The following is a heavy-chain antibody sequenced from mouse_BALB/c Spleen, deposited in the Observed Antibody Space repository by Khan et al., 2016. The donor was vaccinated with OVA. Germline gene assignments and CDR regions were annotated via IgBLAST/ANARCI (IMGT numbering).Heavy chain of an antibody. CDR2: ISDGGRYT. CDR3: ARGHYGNPFAY. V-gene: IGHV5-4*02. J-gene: IGHJ3*01. Sequence: EVELVESGGGLVKPGGPLKLSCGASGFSFSDYYMYWVRQTPEKRLEWVATISDGGRYTYYKDSFKVRFPISGYEAKNNLYLQSSSLKSEDTAMYYCARGHYGNPFAYWGQGTLVTVSA. D-gene: IGHD2-1*01. CDR1: GFSFSDYY.